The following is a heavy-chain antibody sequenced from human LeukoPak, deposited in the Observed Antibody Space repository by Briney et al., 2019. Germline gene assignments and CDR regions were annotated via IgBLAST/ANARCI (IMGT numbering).Heavy chain of an antibody. Sequence: GWSLRLSCAASGFTFSSHSMSWVRQAPGKGLEWVANVKEDGSEENYVDSVKGRFTISRDNAVKSLYLQMNSLRAEDTAVYFCARLLHYERSVYRPVDCWGQGTLVAVSS. D-gene: IGHD5/OR15-5a*01. CDR2: VKEDGSEE. V-gene: IGHV3-7*01. CDR1: GFTFSSHS. J-gene: IGHJ4*02. CDR3: ARLLHYERSVYRPVDC.